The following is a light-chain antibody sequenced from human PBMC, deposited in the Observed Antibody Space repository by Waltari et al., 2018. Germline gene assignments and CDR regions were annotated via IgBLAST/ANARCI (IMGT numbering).Light chain of an antibody. CDR1: QAIRND. J-gene: IGKJ1*01. CDR2: AAS. CDR3: LQDNSFPWT. V-gene: IGKV1-6*01. Sequence: IQMTQSPSSLSASVGDRVTITCRASQAIRNDLGWYQQKPGEAPKLLIYAASTLQSEVPSRFSGSGFGTDFTLTISRLQPEDIATYYCLQDNSFPWTFGQGTKVDIK.